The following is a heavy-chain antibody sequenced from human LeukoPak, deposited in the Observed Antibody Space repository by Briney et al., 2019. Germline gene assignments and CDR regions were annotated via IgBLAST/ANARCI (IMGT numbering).Heavy chain of an antibody. D-gene: IGHD3-10*01. CDR3: ARAMVRGVIGYYYYGMDV. CDR1: GYTFTMYY. Sequence: GASVKVSFKASGYTFTMYYIHWVRQAPGQGFEWMGMINPGDGATTYAQRFRGRVTVTRDMSTTTVYMDLRSLRSEDTAVYYCARAMVRGVIGYYYYGMDVWGQGTTVTVSS. CDR2: INPGDGAT. J-gene: IGHJ6*02. V-gene: IGHV1-46*01.